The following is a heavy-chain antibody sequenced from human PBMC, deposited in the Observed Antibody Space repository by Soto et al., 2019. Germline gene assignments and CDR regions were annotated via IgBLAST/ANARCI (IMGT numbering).Heavy chain of an antibody. CDR1: GGSISSSSYY. Sequence: SETLSLTCTVSGGSISSSSYYWGWIRQPPGKGLEWIGSIYYSGSTYYNPSLKSRVTISVDTSKNQFSLKLSSVTAADTAVYYCARHDIVVVPAAPVGGSFDYWGQGTLVTVSS. D-gene: IGHD2-2*01. V-gene: IGHV4-39*01. CDR3: ARHDIVVVPAAPVGGSFDY. CDR2: IYYSGST. J-gene: IGHJ4*02.